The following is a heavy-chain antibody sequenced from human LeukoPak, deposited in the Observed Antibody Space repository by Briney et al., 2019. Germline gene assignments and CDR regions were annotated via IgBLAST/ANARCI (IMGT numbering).Heavy chain of an antibody. Sequence: GGSLRLSCAASGFTFSRFTMNWVRQTPGKGLEWVSSISSNGAYIYYADSLRGRLTISRDNAENSLYLQVNRLGAEDTAVYYCAREGGFHYDSSGDAFDIWGQGTMVTVSS. CDR2: ISSNGAYI. D-gene: IGHD3-22*01. CDR3: AREGGFHYDSSGDAFDI. CDR1: GFTFSRFT. J-gene: IGHJ3*02. V-gene: IGHV3-21*01.